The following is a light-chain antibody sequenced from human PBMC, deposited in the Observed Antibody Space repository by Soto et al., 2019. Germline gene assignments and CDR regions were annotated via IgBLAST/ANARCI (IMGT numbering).Light chain of an antibody. CDR2: GGT. J-gene: IGLJ3*02. CDR3: CSYAGFYTLV. CDR1: SSDVGSSNL. V-gene: IGLV2-23*01. Sequence: QSVLTQPASVSGSPGQSITISCTATSSDVGSSNLVSWYQQHPGKAPKLMIYGGTKRPSGVPDRFSGSKSGNTASLTISGLQAEDESEYYCCSYAGFYTLVFGGGTKLTVL.